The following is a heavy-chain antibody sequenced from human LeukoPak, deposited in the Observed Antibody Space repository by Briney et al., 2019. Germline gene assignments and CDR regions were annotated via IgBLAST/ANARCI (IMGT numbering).Heavy chain of an antibody. CDR2: INSDGSST. V-gene: IGHV3-74*01. CDR3: ARARGTGYDY. Sequence: GGSLRLSCAASGFTFSSYWMHWVRQAPGMGLVWVSRINSDGSSTSYADSVKGRFTISRDNAKNTLYLQMNSLRAEDTAVYYCARARGTGYDYWGQGTLVTVSS. CDR1: GFTFSSYW. D-gene: IGHD6-25*01. J-gene: IGHJ4*02.